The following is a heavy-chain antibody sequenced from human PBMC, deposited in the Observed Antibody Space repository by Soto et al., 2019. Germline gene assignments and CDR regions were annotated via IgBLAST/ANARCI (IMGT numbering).Heavy chain of an antibody. J-gene: IGHJ3*02. Sequence: SETLSLTCTVSGGSISSYYWSWIRQPPGKGLEWIGYIYYSGSTNYNPSLKSRVTISVDTSKNQFSPKLSSVTAADTAVYYCARYKIYYYDSSGYYDAFDIWGQGTMVTVSS. CDR1: GGSISSYY. V-gene: IGHV4-59*01. CDR3: ARYKIYYYDSSGYYDAFDI. D-gene: IGHD3-22*01. CDR2: IYYSGST.